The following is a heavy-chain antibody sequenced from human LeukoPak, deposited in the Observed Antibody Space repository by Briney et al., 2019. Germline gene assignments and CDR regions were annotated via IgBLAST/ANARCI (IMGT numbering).Heavy chain of an antibody. D-gene: IGHD3-22*01. CDR1: GGTFSSYA. V-gene: IGHV1-69*05. J-gene: IGHJ4*02. Sequence: GASVKVSCKASGGTFSSYAISWVRQAPGQGLEWMGGIIPIFGTANYAQKFQGRVTMTRDTSTSTVYMELSSLRSEDTAVYYCARAHYDSSGYYYGYWGQGTLVTVSS. CDR3: ARAHYDSSGYYYGY. CDR2: IIPIFGTA.